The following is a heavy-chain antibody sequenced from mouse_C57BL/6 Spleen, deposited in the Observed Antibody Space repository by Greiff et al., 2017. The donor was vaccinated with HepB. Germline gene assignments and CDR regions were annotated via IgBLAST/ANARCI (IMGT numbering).Heavy chain of an antibody. CDR2: IDPNSGGT. J-gene: IGHJ3*01. CDR1: GYTFTSYW. V-gene: IGHV1-72*01. Sequence: QVQLQQPGAELVKPGASVKLSCKASGYTFTSYWMHWVKQRPGRGLEWIGRIDPNSGGTKYNEKFKSKATLTVDKPSSTAYMQLSSLTSEDSAVYYCARSRLHRSMMVPFAYWGQGTLVTVSA. D-gene: IGHD2-3*01. CDR3: ARSRLHRSMMVPFAY.